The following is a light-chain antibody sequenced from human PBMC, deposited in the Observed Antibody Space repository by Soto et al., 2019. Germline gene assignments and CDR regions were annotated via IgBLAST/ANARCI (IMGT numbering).Light chain of an antibody. V-gene: IGKV3-20*01. J-gene: IGKJ1*01. CDR3: QQYGSSLWT. CDR1: QSVSSSY. Sequence: DIVLTQSPGTLSLSPGERATLSCRASQSVSSSYLAWYQQNPGQAPRLLIDGSSSRATGIPDRFSGSGSGTDFTITISLLEPEDFAVYYCQQYGSSLWTFGQGTKVEIK. CDR2: GSS.